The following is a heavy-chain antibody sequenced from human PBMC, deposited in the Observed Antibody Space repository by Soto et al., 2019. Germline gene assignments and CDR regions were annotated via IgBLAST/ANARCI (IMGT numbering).Heavy chain of an antibody. CDR2: INPSGGST. Sequence: QVQLVQSGAEVKKPGASVKVSCKASGYTFTSYYMHWVRQAPGQGLEWMGIINPSGGSTSYAQKFQGRVTMTRDTSTSTVYMELSSLRSEDTAVYYSARDVGPRHSVNWFDPWGQGTLVTVSS. CDR3: ARDVGPRHSVNWFDP. J-gene: IGHJ5*02. V-gene: IGHV1-46*01. CDR1: GYTFTSYY. D-gene: IGHD2-15*01.